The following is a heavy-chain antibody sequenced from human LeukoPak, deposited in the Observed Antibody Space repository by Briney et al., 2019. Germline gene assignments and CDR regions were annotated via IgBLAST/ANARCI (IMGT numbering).Heavy chain of an antibody. D-gene: IGHD3-16*01. Sequence: ASVKVSCKASGGTFSSYAISWVRQAPGQGLEWMGIINPSGGSTSYAQKFQGRVTMTRDTSTSTVYMELSSLRSEDTAVYYCARDATLWGSSYYGMDVWGQGTTVTVSS. CDR3: ARDATLWGSSYYGMDV. CDR1: GGTFSSYA. CDR2: INPSGGST. J-gene: IGHJ6*02. V-gene: IGHV1-46*01.